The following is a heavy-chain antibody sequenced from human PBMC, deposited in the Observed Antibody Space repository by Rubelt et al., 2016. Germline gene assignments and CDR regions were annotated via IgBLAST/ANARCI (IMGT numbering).Heavy chain of an antibody. J-gene: IGHJ6*02. CDR1: GGSFSGYY. V-gene: IGHV4-34*01. D-gene: IGHD1-26*01. Sequence: QVQLQQWGAGLLKPSETLSLTCAVYGGSFSGYYWSWIRQPPGKGLEWIGEINHSGSTNYNPSLKSQVTISVDTSKNQFSLKRSSVTAADTAVYYCARGRMGFHYYYYGMDVWGQGTTVTVSS. CDR3: ARGRMGFHYYYYGMDV. CDR2: INHSGST.